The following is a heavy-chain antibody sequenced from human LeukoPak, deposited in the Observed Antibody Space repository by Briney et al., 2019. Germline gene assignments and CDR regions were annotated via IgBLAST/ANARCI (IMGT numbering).Heavy chain of an antibody. CDR1: GYSISSSYY. J-gene: IGHJ4*02. CDR3: ARARREMVDY. CDR2: IYHSGRT. D-gene: IGHD5-24*01. Sequence: SETLSLTCTVSGYSISSSYYWGWIRQAPGKGLEWIGSIYHSGRTYYNPSLTSQVTISVDTSKNQLSLKLNSATAADTAVYYCARARREMVDYWGQGTLVTVSS. V-gene: IGHV4-38-2*02.